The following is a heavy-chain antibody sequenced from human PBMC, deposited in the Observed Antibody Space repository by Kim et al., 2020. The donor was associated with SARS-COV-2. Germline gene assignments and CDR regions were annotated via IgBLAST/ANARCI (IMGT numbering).Heavy chain of an antibody. CDR2: MNPNSGNT. J-gene: IGHJ3*02. Sequence: ASVKVSCKASGYTFTSYDINWVRQATGQGLEWMGWMNPNSGNTGYAQKFQGRVTMTRNTSISTAYMELSSLRSEDTAVYYCARVNRLSYAFDIWGQGTMVTVSS. CDR1: GYTFTSYD. D-gene: IGHD2-2*01. V-gene: IGHV1-8*01. CDR3: ARVNRLSYAFDI.